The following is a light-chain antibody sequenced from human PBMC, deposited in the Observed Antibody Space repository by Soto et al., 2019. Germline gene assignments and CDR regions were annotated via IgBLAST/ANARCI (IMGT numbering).Light chain of an antibody. V-gene: IGLV2-14*01. CDR3: SSFTGSSTLV. Sequence: QSALTQPASVSGSPGQSITISCTGTSSDIGLYNYVSWYQQHPGKAPKLIIFGVSNRPSGVSNRFSGSKSGNTASLTISGLQAEDEVDYYCSSFTGSSTLVFGSGTKLTVL. CDR1: SSDIGLYNY. CDR2: GVS. J-gene: IGLJ1*01.